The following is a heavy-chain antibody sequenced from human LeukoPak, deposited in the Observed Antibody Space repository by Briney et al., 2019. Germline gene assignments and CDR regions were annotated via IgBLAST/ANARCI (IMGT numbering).Heavy chain of an antibody. V-gene: IGHV1-8*03. Sequence: ASVKVSCKASGYTFTSYDINWVRQATGHGLEWMGWMNPNSGNTGYAQKFQGRVTITRNTSISTAYMELSSLRSEDTAVYYCARGQAYYYGSGSYRWGQGTLVTVSS. D-gene: IGHD3-10*01. CDR1: GYTFTSYD. CDR3: ARGQAYYYGSGSYR. J-gene: IGHJ4*02. CDR2: MNPNSGNT.